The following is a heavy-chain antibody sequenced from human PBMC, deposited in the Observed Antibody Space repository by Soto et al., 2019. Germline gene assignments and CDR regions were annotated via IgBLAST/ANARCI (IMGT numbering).Heavy chain of an antibody. Sequence: SETLSLTCAVYGGSFSGYYWSWIRQPPGKGLERIGEINHSGSTNYNPSLKSRVTISVDTSKNQFSLKLSSVTAADTAVYYCARGRDSSSSGLSVYYYYGMDVWGQGTTVTVSS. CDR3: ARGRDSSSSGLSVYYYYGMDV. D-gene: IGHD6-6*01. CDR1: GGSFSGYY. V-gene: IGHV4-34*01. J-gene: IGHJ6*02. CDR2: INHSGST.